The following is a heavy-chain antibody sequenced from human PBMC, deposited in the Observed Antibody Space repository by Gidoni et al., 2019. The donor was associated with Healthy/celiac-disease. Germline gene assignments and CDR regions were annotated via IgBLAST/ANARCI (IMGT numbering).Heavy chain of an antibody. V-gene: IGHV4-39*01. CDR1: GGAISSSSYY. J-gene: IGHJ4*02. CDR3: ARRSAVSQPLH. Sequence: QLKLQESGPGLVKPSETLSLTGTVSGGAISSSSYYWGWSRQPPGKGLEWIGSISYSGTSSYPPSLQRRVPISVDTSKNQFSLKLSSVTAADTAVYYCARRSAVSQPLHWGQGTLVTVSS. CDR2: ISYSGTS. D-gene: IGHD6-25*01.